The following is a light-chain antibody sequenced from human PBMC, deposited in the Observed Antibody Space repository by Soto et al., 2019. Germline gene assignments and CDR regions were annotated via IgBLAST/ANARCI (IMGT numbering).Light chain of an antibody. CDR2: DAS. CDR3: QQYNTHS. V-gene: IGKV1-5*01. J-gene: IGKJ4*01. Sequence: DIQMTQSPSTLSASVGDRVTITCRARQNIFTWLAWYQHKPGKAPKLLIYDASILESGVPSRFSGSGSGTLFTLTITSLQSDDFASYYCQQYNTHSFGGGTKVEIK. CDR1: QNIFTW.